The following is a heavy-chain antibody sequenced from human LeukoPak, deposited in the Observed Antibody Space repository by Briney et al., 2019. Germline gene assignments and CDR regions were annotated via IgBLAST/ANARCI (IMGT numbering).Heavy chain of an antibody. D-gene: IGHD3-22*01. V-gene: IGHV1-69*13. CDR2: IIPIFGTA. J-gene: IGHJ4*02. Sequence: ASVKVSCKASGCTFSSYSISWVRQAPGQGLEWMGGIIPIFGTANYAQKFQGRVTITADESTSTAYMELSSLRSEDTAVYYCARGYYYDSSGYYVEYYFDYWGQGTLVTVSS. CDR1: GCTFSSYS. CDR3: ARGYYYDSSGYYVEYYFDY.